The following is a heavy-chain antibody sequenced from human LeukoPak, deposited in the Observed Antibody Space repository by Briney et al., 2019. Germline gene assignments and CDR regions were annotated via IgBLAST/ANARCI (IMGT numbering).Heavy chain of an antibody. CDR2: IHSGGST. J-gene: IGHJ4*02. Sequence: RGSLRLSCAASGFTVSSNYMSWVRQAPGKGLEWVSVIHSGGSTYYADSVKGRFTISRDNSKNTLYLQMNSLRAEDTAVYYCAREMGWNYGDYWGQGTLVTVSS. CDR3: AREMGWNYGDY. D-gene: IGHD1-7*01. CDR1: GFTVSSNY. V-gene: IGHV3-53*01.